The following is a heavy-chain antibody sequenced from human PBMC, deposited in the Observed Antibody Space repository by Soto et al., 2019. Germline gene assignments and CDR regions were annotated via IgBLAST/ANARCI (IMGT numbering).Heavy chain of an antibody. CDR1: GFTFSSYA. V-gene: IGHV3-23*01. CDR3: AKSAMVRGVIILPSAFDI. J-gene: IGHJ3*02. Sequence: GGSLRLSCAASGFTFSSYAMSWVRQAPGKGLEWVSAISGSGGSTYYADSVKGRFTISRDNSKNTLYLQMNSLRAEDTAVYYCAKSAMVRGVIILPSAFDIWGQGTMDTVSS. CDR2: ISGSGGST. D-gene: IGHD3-10*01.